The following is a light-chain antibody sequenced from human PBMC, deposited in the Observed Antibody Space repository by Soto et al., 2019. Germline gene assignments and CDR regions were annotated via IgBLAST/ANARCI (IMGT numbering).Light chain of an antibody. CDR3: QQYSDWPPEPT. J-gene: IGKJ4*01. V-gene: IGKV3D-15*01. CDR2: AAS. Sequence: EIVMTQSPATLSVSPGERATLSCRASQSIRGNLAWYQQKPGRAPRLVIYAASIRATGIPARFSGGGSGTEFTLTITSLQSEDFALYFWQQYSDWPPEPTFGGGTKVEMK. CDR1: QSIRGN.